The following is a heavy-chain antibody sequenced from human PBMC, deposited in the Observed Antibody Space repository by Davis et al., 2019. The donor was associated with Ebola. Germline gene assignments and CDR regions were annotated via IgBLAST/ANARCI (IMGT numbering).Heavy chain of an antibody. Sequence: PGGSLRLSCSGSGFSFGDYAMSWFRQAPGKGLEWIGFIITNAYGGRAQYAASLKGKFIISRDDAKNIAYLQMNTLETEDTAVYYCTRGLQHFDWYIGIDYWGQGTLVTVSS. J-gene: IGHJ4*02. CDR2: IITNAYGGRA. V-gene: IGHV3-49*03. CDR3: TRGLQHFDWYIGIDY. D-gene: IGHD3-9*01. CDR1: GFSFGDYA.